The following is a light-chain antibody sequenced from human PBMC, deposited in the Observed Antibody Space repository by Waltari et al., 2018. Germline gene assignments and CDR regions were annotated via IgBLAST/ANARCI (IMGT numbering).Light chain of an antibody. V-gene: IGLV3-9*01. CDR1: DIESKN. J-gene: IGLJ1*01. Sequence: SYELTQPLSVSVALGQTARITCGGNDIESKNVYWYKQKSGQAPVLVVFRDSTRPSGISGRFSGSNSGNTATLTISRAQAGDEADYYCQVWDSRTYVFGSGTKVTVL. CDR3: QVWDSRTYV. CDR2: RDS.